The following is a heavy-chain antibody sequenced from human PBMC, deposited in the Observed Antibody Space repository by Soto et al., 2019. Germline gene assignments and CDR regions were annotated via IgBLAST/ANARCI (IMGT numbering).Heavy chain of an antibody. CDR1: GGAIISYY. D-gene: IGHD6-13*01. V-gene: IGHV4-4*07. J-gene: IGHJ4*02. Sequence: ETLSLTCTVSGGAIISYYCIWSRQPAGKGLEWIGRIYTSGSTNYNPSLKSRVTMSVDTSKNQFSLKLSSVTAADTAVYYCARWQQLGAFDYWGQGTLVTVSS. CDR2: IYTSGST. CDR3: ARWQQLGAFDY.